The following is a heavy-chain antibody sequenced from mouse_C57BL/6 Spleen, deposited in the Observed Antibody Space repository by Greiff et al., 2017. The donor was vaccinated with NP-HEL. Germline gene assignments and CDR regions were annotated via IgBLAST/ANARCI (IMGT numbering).Heavy chain of an antibody. CDR1: GFTFSDYY. D-gene: IGHD1-1*01. CDR2: INYDGSST. CDR3: ARDNGSSLYWYFDV. V-gene: IGHV5-16*01. J-gene: IGHJ1*03. Sequence: EVQLVESEGGLVQPGSSMKLSCTASGFTFSDYYMAWVRQVPEKGLEWVANINYDGSSTYYLDSLKSRFIISRDNAKNILYLQMSSLKSEDTATYYCARDNGSSLYWYFDVWGTGTTVTVSS.